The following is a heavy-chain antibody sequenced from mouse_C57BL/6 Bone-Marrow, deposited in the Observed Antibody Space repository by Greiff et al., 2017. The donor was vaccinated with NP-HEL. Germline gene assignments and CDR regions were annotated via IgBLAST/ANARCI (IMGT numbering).Heavy chain of an antibody. D-gene: IGHD1-1*01. CDR3: ARDYYALRAWFAY. V-gene: IGHV5-4*01. J-gene: IGHJ3*01. CDR1: GFTFSSYA. Sequence: EVKVVESGGGLVKPGGSLKLSCAASGFTFSSYAMSWVRQTPEKRLEWVATISDGGSYTYYPDNVKGRFTISRDNAKNNLYLQMSHLRSEDTAVYYCARDYYALRAWFAYWGQGTLVTVSA. CDR2: ISDGGSYT.